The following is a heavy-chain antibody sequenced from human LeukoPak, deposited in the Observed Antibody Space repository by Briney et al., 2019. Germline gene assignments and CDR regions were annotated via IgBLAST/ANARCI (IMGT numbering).Heavy chain of an antibody. J-gene: IGHJ3*02. D-gene: IGHD2-2*03. V-gene: IGHV3-9*03. Sequence: GGSLRLSCAASGFTFNDYDMHWVRQAPGKGLEWVSGISWNSGSIVYADSVKGRFTIARENTKNSLYLQRNSLRAEDVDLYYCAKGIGYCSSTSCYPDAFDIWGQGTMVTVSS. CDR1: GFTFNDYD. CDR3: AKGIGYCSSTSCYPDAFDI. CDR2: ISWNSGSI.